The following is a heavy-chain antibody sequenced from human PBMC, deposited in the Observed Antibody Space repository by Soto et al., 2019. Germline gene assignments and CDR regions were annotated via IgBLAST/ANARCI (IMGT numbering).Heavy chain of an antibody. CDR3: AKVPYGDRHPD. CDR1: GFTFSSYG. Sequence: QVQLVESGGGVVQPGRSLRLSCAASGFTFSSYGMHWVRQAPGKGLEWVAVISYDGSNKYYADSRKGRFTTSRDNAKNTLYLQMNSLRAEDTAVYYCAKVPYGDRHPDSGQGTLVTV. D-gene: IGHD3-10*01. CDR2: ISYDGSNK. J-gene: IGHJ4*02. V-gene: IGHV3-30*18.